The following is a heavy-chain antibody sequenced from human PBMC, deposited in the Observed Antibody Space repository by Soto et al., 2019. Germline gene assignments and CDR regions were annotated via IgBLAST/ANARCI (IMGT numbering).Heavy chain of an antibody. V-gene: IGHV3-64*01. CDR2: ISSNGVGT. D-gene: IGHD6-6*01. CDR3: ASRARPDFYYMDV. J-gene: IGHJ6*03. CDR1: GFTLSGYA. Sequence: EVQLAESGGGLAQPGGPLRLSCAASGFTLSGYAMDWVRQAPGKGLEYVSGISSNGVGTYYAKSVQGRFTISRDNSKNTVYLQMGSLRPEDMAVYYCASRARPDFYYMDVWGKGTTVTVSS.